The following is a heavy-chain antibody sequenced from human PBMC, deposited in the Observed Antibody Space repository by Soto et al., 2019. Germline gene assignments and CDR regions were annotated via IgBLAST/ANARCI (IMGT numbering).Heavy chain of an antibody. D-gene: IGHD2-2*01. CDR1: GGTFSSYA. Sequence: SVKGSCKASGGTFSSYAIGWVRQAPGQGLEWMGGIIPIFGTANYAQKFQGRVTITADESTSTAYMELSSLRSEDTAVYYCASSQNIVVVPAAIYYRSWFDPWGQGTLVTVSS. CDR3: ASSQNIVVVPAAIYYRSWFDP. V-gene: IGHV1-69*13. J-gene: IGHJ5*02. CDR2: IIPIFGTA.